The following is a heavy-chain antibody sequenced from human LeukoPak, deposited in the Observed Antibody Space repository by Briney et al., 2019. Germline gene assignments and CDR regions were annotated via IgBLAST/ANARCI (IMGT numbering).Heavy chain of an antibody. D-gene: IGHD3-16*01. CDR2: ITHPVPPT. CDR3: AKDPYGGIFAS. V-gene: IGHV3-23*01. CDR1: GFTFSAYG. J-gene: IGHJ4*02. Sequence: PGESLRLSCAASGFTFSAYGMSWVRQAPGKGLEWVSPITHPVPPTSYPTSVKARFIISIHNSRDTVYLQMSSLRPEDTALYFCAKDPYGGIFASWGQGTLVTVSS.